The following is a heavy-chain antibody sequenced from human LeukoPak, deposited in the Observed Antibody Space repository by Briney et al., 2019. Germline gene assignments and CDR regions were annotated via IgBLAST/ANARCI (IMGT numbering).Heavy chain of an antibody. V-gene: IGHV1-46*01. CDR3: ARDPLAYCGGDCYAFDY. Sequence: ASVKVSCKASGYTFTSYYMHWVRQTPGQGLEWMGIINPSGGSTSYAQKFQGRVTMTRDTSTSTVYMELSSLRSEDTAVYYCARDPLAYCGGDCYAFDYWGQGTLVTVSS. J-gene: IGHJ4*02. CDR1: GYTFTSYY. CDR2: INPSGGST. D-gene: IGHD2-21*02.